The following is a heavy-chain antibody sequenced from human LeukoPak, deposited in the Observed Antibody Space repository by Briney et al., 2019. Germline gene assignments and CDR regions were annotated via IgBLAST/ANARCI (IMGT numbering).Heavy chain of an antibody. CDR2: VKRKTDGGTT. J-gene: IGHJ4*02. CDR1: GFTFANVW. CDR3: TTEGLVGATYFDY. Sequence: PGGSLRLSCAASGFTFANVWMSWVRQAPGKGLEWVGRVKRKTDGGTTEYAAPVKGRFTISRDDSKNTLYLQMNSLQTEDTAVYYCTTEGLVGATYFDYWGQGTLVTVSS. D-gene: IGHD1-26*01. V-gene: IGHV3-15*01.